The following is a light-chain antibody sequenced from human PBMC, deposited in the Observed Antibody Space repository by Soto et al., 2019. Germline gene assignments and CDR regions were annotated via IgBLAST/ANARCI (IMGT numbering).Light chain of an antibody. Sequence: QSVLTQSPSASASPGASVKLTCTLSSGHSSYAIAWHQQQPEKGPRYLMKVNSDGSHSKGDGIPDRFSGSSSGAERYLTISSLQSEDEADYYCQTWGTGIVVFGGGTKVTVL. CDR1: SGHSSYA. CDR2: VNSDGSH. J-gene: IGLJ2*01. CDR3: QTWGTGIVV. V-gene: IGLV4-69*01.